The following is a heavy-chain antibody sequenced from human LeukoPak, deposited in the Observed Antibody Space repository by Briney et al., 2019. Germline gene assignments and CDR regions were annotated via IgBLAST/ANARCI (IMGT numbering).Heavy chain of an antibody. D-gene: IGHD6-19*01. CDR1: GYTLIRYY. V-gene: IGHV1-46*01. CDR3: ARARSSGWSTLFDY. J-gene: IGHJ4*02. CDR2: INPSGGST. Sequence: ASVKVSCKASGYTLIRYYMHWVRQAPGHGLEWMGIINPSGGSTNYAQKFQGRVTMTRDTHTRADYMELSGLRSEATPVYYCARARSSGWSTLFDYWGQGTMVTVSS.